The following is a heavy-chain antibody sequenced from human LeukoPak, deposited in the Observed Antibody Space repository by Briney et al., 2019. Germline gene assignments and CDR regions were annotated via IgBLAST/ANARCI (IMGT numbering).Heavy chain of an antibody. V-gene: IGHV3-23*01. CDR3: AKGLMAFILSYYFDY. Sequence: GGSLRLSCSASGFTFSTYWMSWVRQAPGKGLEWVSAISGSGGSTYYADSVKGRFTISRDNSKNTLYLQMNSLRAEDTAVYYCAKGLMAFILSYYFDYWGQGTLVTVSS. CDR2: ISGSGGST. CDR1: GFTFSTYW. J-gene: IGHJ4*02. D-gene: IGHD2-8*01.